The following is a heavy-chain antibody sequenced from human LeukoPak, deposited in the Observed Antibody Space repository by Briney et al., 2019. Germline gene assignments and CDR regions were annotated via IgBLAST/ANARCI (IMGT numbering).Heavy chain of an antibody. CDR2: ISSKANSYAT. J-gene: IGHJ4*02. V-gene: IGHV3-73*01. CDR1: GFTFSGSA. D-gene: IGHD3-10*01. Sequence: PGGSLKLSCAASGFTFSGSAMHWVRQASGKGLEWVGRISSKANSYATAYAAPVKGRFTISRDDSKNTAYLQMNSLKTEDTAVYYCTYTYYYGSGSRWTADYWGQGTLVTVSS. CDR3: TYTYYYGSGSRWTADY.